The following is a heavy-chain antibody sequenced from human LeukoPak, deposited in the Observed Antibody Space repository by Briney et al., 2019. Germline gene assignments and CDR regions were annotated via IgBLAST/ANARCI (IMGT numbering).Heavy chain of an antibody. J-gene: IGHJ4*02. D-gene: IGHD1-26*01. CDR3: ARDYYGSCGY. Sequence: GGSLRLSCAASGFTFSSYSMNWVRQAPGKGLEWVSYISSSGSTIYYADSVKGRFTISGDNAKNSLYLQMNSLRAEDTAVYYCARDYYGSCGYWGQGTLVTVSS. V-gene: IGHV3-48*04. CDR1: GFTFSSYS. CDR2: ISSSGSTI.